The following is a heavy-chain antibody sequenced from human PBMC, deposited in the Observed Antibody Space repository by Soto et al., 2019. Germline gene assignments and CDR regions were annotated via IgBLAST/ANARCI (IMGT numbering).Heavy chain of an antibody. CDR3: ARDRITTRGDAFDL. CDR1: GGTFSTYI. J-gene: IGHJ3*01. CDR2: IIPIPDIT. D-gene: IGHD3-3*01. Sequence: QVQLVQSGAEVRKPGSSVKVSCKAPGGTFSTYIISWVRQAPGQGLEWMGRIIPIPDITNYAQKFQGKVTVTADRSTSTAYMELTSLKSEDRAVYYFARDRITTRGDAFDLWGQGAMVTVSS. V-gene: IGHV1-69*08.